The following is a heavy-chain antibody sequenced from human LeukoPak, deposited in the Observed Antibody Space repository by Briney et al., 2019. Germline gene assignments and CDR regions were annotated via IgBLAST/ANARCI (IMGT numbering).Heavy chain of an antibody. CDR1: GGSISSYY. D-gene: IGHD6-19*01. CDR3: ARAHHSYSSDFDY. V-gene: IGHV4-59*01. CDR2: IYYSGST. J-gene: IGHJ4*02. Sequence: PSATLSLTWTVSGGSISSYYWSSIRQPPGKGLEWIGFIYYSGSTNYNPSLKSRVTISVDTSKIQFSLKLSSVTAADTAVYYCARAHHSYSSDFDYWGQGTLVTVSS.